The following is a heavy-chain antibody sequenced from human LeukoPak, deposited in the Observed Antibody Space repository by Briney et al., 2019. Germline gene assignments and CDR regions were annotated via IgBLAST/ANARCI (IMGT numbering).Heavy chain of an antibody. Sequence: PGESLRLSCAASGFPFSSYAMSWVRQAPGKGLEWVSTISNSDDSTYYADSVKGRFTISRDNSENTLFLRMNSLRAEDTAVYYCAKDRSGYDYYYYYYMDVWGKGTTVTISS. CDR2: ISNSDDST. D-gene: IGHD5-12*01. CDR1: GFPFSSYA. J-gene: IGHJ6*03. CDR3: AKDRSGYDYYYYYYMDV. V-gene: IGHV3-23*01.